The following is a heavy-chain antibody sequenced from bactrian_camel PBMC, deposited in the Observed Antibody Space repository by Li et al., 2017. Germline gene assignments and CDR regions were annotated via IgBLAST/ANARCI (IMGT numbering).Heavy chain of an antibody. CDR3: AADPRFSYCTADYFTDTRDFNY. Sequence: HVQLVESGGGLVQPGGSLKLSCAASGYTYSSYCMGWFRQAPGKEREGVAVIDSDGSTSYTDSVKGRFTIDRDNARNILYLRMHDLKPEDTAMYYCAADPRFSYCTADYFTDTRDFNYWGQGTQVTVS. CDR1: GYTYSSYC. J-gene: IGHJ6*01. D-gene: IGHD3*01. V-gene: IGHV3S26*01. CDR2: IDSDGST.